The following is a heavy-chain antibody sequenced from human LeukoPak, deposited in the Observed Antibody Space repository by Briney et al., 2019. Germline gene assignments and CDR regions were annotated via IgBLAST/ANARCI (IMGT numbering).Heavy chain of an antibody. D-gene: IGHD6-19*01. CDR3: AKRGGSGWPTTLYYFDY. CDR1: GFTFSSYA. Sequence: GGSLRLSCAASGFTFSSYAMSWVRQAPGKGLEWISDISGSGGSTYYADSVKGRFTISRDNSKNTLSLQMNSLRAEDTAVYYCAKRGGSGWPTTLYYFDYWGQGTLVTVSS. CDR2: ISGSGGST. V-gene: IGHV3-23*01. J-gene: IGHJ4*02.